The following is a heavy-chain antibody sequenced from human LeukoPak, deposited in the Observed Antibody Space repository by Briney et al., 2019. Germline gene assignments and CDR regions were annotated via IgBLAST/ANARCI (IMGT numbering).Heavy chain of an antibody. Sequence: SETLSLTCTVSSGSISSSTYYWGWIRQPPGKGLEWIGYIYYSGSTNYNPSLKSRVTISVDTSKNQFSLKLSSVTAADTAVYYCARGRYSSSSLFLEWGQGTLVTVSS. J-gene: IGHJ4*02. CDR1: SGSISSSTYY. CDR2: IYYSGST. D-gene: IGHD6-6*01. CDR3: ARGRYSSSSLFLE. V-gene: IGHV4-61*05.